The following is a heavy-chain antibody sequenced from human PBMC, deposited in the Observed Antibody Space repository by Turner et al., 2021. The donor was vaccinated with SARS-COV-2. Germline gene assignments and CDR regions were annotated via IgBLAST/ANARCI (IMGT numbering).Heavy chain of an antibody. D-gene: IGHD2-21*02. CDR3: ASGSGSYSAWYFDY. J-gene: IGHJ4*02. CDR1: GGSITSYY. CDR2: VYYDGSS. V-gene: IGHV4-59*01. Sequence: QVPLQESGPGMVKPSETLSLTCSVAGGSITSYYWSWIRQAPGKGLEWIGYVYYDGSSNYNPSLKSRVTISVDTSKNQFSLKLTSVTAADTAVYYCASGSGSYSAWYFDYWGQGTLVTVSS.